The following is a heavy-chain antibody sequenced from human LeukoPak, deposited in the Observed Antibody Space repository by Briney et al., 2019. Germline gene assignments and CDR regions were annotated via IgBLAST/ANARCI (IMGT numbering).Heavy chain of an antibody. CDR1: GYTFTGNH. Sequence: ASVKVSCKASGYTFTGNHMHWVRQAPGQGLEWMGWINANSGGTNYAQKLQGRVIMTRDTSISTAYMELSRLGSDDTAVYYCARGGSTDSIHSCGGNCYFLDYWGQGTLVTASS. J-gene: IGHJ4*02. CDR2: INANSGGT. CDR3: ARGGSTDSIHSCGGNCYFLDY. D-gene: IGHD2-21*02. V-gene: IGHV1-2*02.